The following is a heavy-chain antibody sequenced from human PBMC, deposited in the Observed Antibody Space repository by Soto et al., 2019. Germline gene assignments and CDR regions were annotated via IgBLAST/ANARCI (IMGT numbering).Heavy chain of an antibody. J-gene: IGHJ6*02. CDR2: IYPGDSDT. CDR1: GYSFSSHW. V-gene: IGHV5-51*01. D-gene: IGHD1-1*01. Sequence: GESLKISCEGSGYSFSSHWIAWVRRMPGKGLEWMGIIYPGDSDTRYSPSFQGQVTISADKSISTAYLQWSSLKASDTAMYYCGTTTGDYYGMDVWGQGTKVTVSS. CDR3: GTTTGDYYGMDV.